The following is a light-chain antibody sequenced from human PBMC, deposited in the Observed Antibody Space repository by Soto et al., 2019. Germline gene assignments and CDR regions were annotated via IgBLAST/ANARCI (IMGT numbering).Light chain of an antibody. CDR1: TSNIGSNA. CDR3: AAWDDSLIGWV. Sequence: QSVLTQPPSASGTPGQRVSISCSGSTSNIGSNAVNWYQQFPGTAPKLLIYNNDQRPSGVPDRFSGSKSGTSASQDISGLQSDDEADYFCAAWDDSLIGWVFGGGTKVTVL. V-gene: IGLV1-44*01. J-gene: IGLJ3*02. CDR2: NND.